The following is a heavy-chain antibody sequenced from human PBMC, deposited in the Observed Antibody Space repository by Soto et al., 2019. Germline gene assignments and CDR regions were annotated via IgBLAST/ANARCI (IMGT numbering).Heavy chain of an antibody. D-gene: IGHD3-22*01. CDR1: GYSFTSYW. J-gene: IGHJ6*02. Sequence: PXEFVKISCKGSGYSFTSYWISGVGQIPGKGLEWMGRIDPSDSYTNYSPSFQGHVTISADKSISTAYLQWSSLKASDTAMYYCASPLYYYDSSGFYGMDVWGQGTTVTVSS. CDR2: IDPSDSYT. V-gene: IGHV5-10-1*01. CDR3: ASPLYYYDSSGFYGMDV.